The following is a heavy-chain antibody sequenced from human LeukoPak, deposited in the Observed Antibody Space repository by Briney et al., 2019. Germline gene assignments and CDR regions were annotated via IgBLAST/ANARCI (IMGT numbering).Heavy chain of an antibody. CDR3: ASVSYGSGSYYNSHDI. D-gene: IGHD3-10*01. J-gene: IGHJ3*02. CDR1: GFTLSSYS. CDR2: ISSSSSYI. V-gene: IGHV3-21*01. Sequence: GGSLRLSCAASGFTLSSYSMNWVRQAPGKGLEWVSSISSSSSYIYYAGSVKGRFTISRDNAKNSLYLQMNSLRAEDTAVYYCASVSYGSGSYYNSHDIWGQGTMVTVSS.